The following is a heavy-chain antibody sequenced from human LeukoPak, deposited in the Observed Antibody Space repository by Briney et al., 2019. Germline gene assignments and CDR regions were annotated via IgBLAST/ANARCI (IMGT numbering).Heavy chain of an antibody. Sequence: GGSLRLSCTASGFVYDEHGMSWVRQVPGKGLEWVSGINWSGGSTGYADPLRGRFTISRDNAKNSLYLQMDSLRAEDTALYYCARAPITSPFYFDYWGQGTLVTVSS. V-gene: IGHV3-20*04. CDR3: ARAPITSPFYFDY. J-gene: IGHJ4*02. D-gene: IGHD2-2*01. CDR1: GFVYDEHG. CDR2: INWSGGST.